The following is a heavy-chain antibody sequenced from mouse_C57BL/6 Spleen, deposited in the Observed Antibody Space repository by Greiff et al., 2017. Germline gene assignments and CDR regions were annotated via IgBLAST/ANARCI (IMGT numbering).Heavy chain of an antibody. Sequence: QVPPQQPGTELVKPGASVKLSCKASGYTFTSHWMHWVTQRPGQGLEWIGNINPSNGGTNYNEKFKSKATLTVDKSSSTAYMQLSSLTSEDSAVYYCARDYGSSYYFDYWGQGTTLTVSS. CDR3: ARDYGSSYYFDY. CDR2: INPSNGGT. CDR1: GYTFTSHW. V-gene: IGHV1-53*01. D-gene: IGHD1-1*01. J-gene: IGHJ2*01.